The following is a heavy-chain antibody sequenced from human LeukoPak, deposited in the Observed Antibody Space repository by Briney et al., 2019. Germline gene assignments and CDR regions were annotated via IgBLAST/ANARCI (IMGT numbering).Heavy chain of an antibody. CDR1: GFTFSSYS. Sequence: PGGSLGLSCAASGFTFSSYSMNWVRQAPGKGLEWVSYISSSSSSTIYYADSVKGRFTISRDNAKNSLYLQMNSLRAEDTAVYYCARVPRSGWYPFDYWGQGTLVTVSS. V-gene: IGHV3-48*01. CDR3: ARVPRSGWYPFDY. CDR2: ISSSSSSTI. J-gene: IGHJ4*02. D-gene: IGHD6-19*01.